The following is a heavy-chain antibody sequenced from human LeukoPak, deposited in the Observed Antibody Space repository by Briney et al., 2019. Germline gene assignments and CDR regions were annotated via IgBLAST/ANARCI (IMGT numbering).Heavy chain of an antibody. Sequence: ASVKVSCTASGYTFTGYYMHWVRQAPGQGLEWMGWINPNSGGTNYAQKFQGRVTMTRDTSISTAYMELSRLRSDDTAVYYCATTTDIVVVPAANTWGQGTLVTVSS. J-gene: IGHJ5*02. V-gene: IGHV1-2*02. CDR3: ATTTDIVVVPAANT. CDR1: GYTFTGYY. CDR2: INPNSGGT. D-gene: IGHD2-2*01.